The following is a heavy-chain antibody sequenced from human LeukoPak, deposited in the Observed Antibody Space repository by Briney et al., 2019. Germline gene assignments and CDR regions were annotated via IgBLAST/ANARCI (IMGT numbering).Heavy chain of an antibody. Sequence: SVKVSCKASGGTFSSYAISWVRQAPGQGLEWMGGIIPICGTASYAQKFQGRVTITTDESTSTAYMELSSLRSEDTAVYYCARDCRITIFGVVTHPGYWYFDLWGRGTLVTVSS. V-gene: IGHV1-69*05. J-gene: IGHJ2*01. D-gene: IGHD3-3*01. CDR2: IIPICGTA. CDR3: ARDCRITIFGVVTHPGYWYFDL. CDR1: GGTFSSYA.